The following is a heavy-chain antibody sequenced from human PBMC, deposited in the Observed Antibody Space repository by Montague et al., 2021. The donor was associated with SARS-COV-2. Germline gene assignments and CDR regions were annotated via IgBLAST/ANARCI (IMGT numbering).Heavy chain of an antibody. J-gene: IGHJ6*02. CDR2: INHSANT. D-gene: IGHD3-10*01. Sequence: SETLSLTCAVHGGSLSGCYWSWIRHRPETGLDWIGKINHSANTKXXPSLKRPVTISIDTSKNQFSLKMTSVIAAGTATYYCASGIYPWGSYYYRYYYGLNIWGPGTTVIVSS. CDR3: ASGIYPWGSYYYRYYYGLNI. V-gene: IGHV4-34*01. CDR1: GGSLSGCY.